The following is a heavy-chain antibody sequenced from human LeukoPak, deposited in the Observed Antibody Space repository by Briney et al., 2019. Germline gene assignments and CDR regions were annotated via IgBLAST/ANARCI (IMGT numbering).Heavy chain of an antibody. D-gene: IGHD3-10*01. CDR2: ISSSATYT. Sequence: QTGGSLRLSCAASGFTFGSSGMSWVRQAPGKGLEWVAGISSSATYTYYADSVKGRFTISRDNSKNMLYLEVISLTADDTAVYYCAKDDAWLRFGEWSQGTLVTVSS. V-gene: IGHV3-23*01. CDR3: AKDDAWLRFGE. J-gene: IGHJ4*02. CDR1: GFTFGSSG.